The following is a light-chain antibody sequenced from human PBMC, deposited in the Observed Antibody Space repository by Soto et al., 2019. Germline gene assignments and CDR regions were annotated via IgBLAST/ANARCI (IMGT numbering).Light chain of an antibody. Sequence: QSVLTQPPSESEAPRHRVTISCSGSSSNIGNNAVNWYQQLPGKAPKLLIYYDDLLPSGVSDRFSGSKSGTSASLAISGLQSEDEADYYCAAWDDSLNGQVFGGGTKLTVL. V-gene: IGLV1-36*01. CDR3: AAWDDSLNGQV. CDR2: YDD. CDR1: SSNIGNNA. J-gene: IGLJ3*02.